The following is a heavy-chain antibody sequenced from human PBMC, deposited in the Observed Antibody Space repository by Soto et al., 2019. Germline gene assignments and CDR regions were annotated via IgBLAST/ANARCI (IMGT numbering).Heavy chain of an antibody. CDR2: ISAYNGNT. J-gene: IGHJ4*02. V-gene: IGHV1-18*01. CDR1: GYTFTSYG. Sequence: ASVKVSCKASGYTFTSYGISWVRQAPGQGLEWMGWISAYNGNTNHAQKLQGRVTMTTDTSTSTAYMELRSLRSDDTAVYYCARGGCSSTSCYGGFDYWGQGTLVTVSS. D-gene: IGHD2-2*01. CDR3: ARGGCSSTSCYGGFDY.